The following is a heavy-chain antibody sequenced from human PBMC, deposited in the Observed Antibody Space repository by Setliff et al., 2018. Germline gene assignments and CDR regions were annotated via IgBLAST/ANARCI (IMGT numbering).Heavy chain of an antibody. J-gene: IGHJ5*02. CDR3: ARDLSSSLSEGWFDP. CDR2: IHHSGKA. CDR1: GFSISSGYY. V-gene: IGHV4-38-2*02. Sequence: SETLSLTCAVSGFSISSGYYWGWIRQPPGKGLEWIVNIHHSGKAYYNPSLKSRVTMSVDTSKNHVSLKLSSVTAADTAVYYCARDLSSSLSEGWFDPWGQGTLVTVSS.